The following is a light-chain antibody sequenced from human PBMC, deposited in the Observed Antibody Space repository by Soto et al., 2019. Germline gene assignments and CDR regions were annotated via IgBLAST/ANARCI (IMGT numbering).Light chain of an antibody. Sequence: EIVLTQSPGTLSLSPGERATLSCRASQTVSSSFLAWYRQRPGQTPRLLIYGASTRAAGIPDRFSGSGSGTDFTLTISRLDPEDFSVYYCQQYSSSPLTFGGGTMVDIK. J-gene: IGKJ4*01. CDR1: QTVSSSF. CDR2: GAS. CDR3: QQYSSSPLT. V-gene: IGKV3-20*01.